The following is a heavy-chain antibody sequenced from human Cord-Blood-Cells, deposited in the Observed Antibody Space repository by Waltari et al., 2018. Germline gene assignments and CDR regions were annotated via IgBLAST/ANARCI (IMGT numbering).Heavy chain of an antibody. D-gene: IGHD6-13*01. CDR3: ARIGAAGRQGFDY. CDR1: GFHFDESG. J-gene: IGHJ4*02. V-gene: IGHV3-20*04. CDR2: INWNVGST. Sequence: EVQLVESGGGVVRPGGSLSLSCAASGFHFDESGMSWVRQAPGKGLEWVSGINWNVGSTGYADSVKGRFTISRDNAKNSLYLQMNSLRAEDTALYYCARIGAAGRQGFDYWGQGTLVTVSS.